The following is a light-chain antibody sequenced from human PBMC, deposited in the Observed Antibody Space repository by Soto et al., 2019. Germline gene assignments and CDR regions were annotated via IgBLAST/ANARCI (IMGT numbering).Light chain of an antibody. CDR1: QSVSSY. Sequence: EIVLTQSQATLSLSPGERATLSCRASQSVSSYLAWYQQKPRQAPRLLIYDASNRATGIPARFSGSGSGTDFTLTISSLEPEDFATYYCQHYNSYSEAFGQGTKVDIK. CDR2: DAS. J-gene: IGKJ1*01. CDR3: QHYNSYSEA. V-gene: IGKV3-11*01.